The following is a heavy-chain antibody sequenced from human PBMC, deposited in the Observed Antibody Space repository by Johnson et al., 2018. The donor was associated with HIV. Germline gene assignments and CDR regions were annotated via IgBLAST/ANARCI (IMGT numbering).Heavy chain of an antibody. CDR3: ARDPFHYYDSSGYAGGAFDI. CDR1: GFTFDDYA. V-gene: IGHV3-43D*03. J-gene: IGHJ3*02. Sequence: VQLVESGGVVVQPGGSLRLSCAASGFTFDDYAMHWVRQAPGKGLEWVSLISWDGGSTYYADSVKGRFTISRDNAKNSLYMQMKSLRAEETALYYCARDPFHYYDSSGYAGGAFDIWGQGTMVTVSS. CDR2: ISWDGGST. D-gene: IGHD3-22*01.